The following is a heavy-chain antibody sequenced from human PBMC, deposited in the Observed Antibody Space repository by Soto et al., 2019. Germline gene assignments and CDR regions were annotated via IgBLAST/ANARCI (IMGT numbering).Heavy chain of an antibody. D-gene: IGHD3-22*01. V-gene: IGHV3-33*01. CDR3: ARDSYYYDSSGYYPSNYYYYGMDV. Sequence: GGSLRLSCAASGFTFSSYGMHWVRQAPGKGLEWVAVIWYDGSNKYYADSVKGRFTISRDNSKNTLYLQMNSLRAEDTAVYYCARDSYYYDSSGYYPSNYYYYGMDVWGQGTTVTVSS. J-gene: IGHJ6*02. CDR1: GFTFSSYG. CDR2: IWYDGSNK.